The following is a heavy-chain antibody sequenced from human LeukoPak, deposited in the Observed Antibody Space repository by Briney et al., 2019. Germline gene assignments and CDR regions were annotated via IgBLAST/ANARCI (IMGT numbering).Heavy chain of an antibody. CDR3: ARVNDFWSRGWFDP. V-gene: IGHV4-38-2*02. Sequence: PSETLSLTCTVSGYSISSGYYWGWIRQPPGKGLEWIGSIYHSGSTYYNPSLKSRVTISVDTSKNQFSLKLSSVTAADTAVYYCARVNDFWSRGWFDPWGQGTLVTVSS. CDR2: IYHSGST. CDR1: GYSISSGYY. J-gene: IGHJ5*02. D-gene: IGHD3-3*01.